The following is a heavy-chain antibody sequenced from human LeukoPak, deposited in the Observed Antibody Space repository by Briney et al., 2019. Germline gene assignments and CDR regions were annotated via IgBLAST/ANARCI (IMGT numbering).Heavy chain of an antibody. J-gene: IGHJ6*03. V-gene: IGHV4-34*01. D-gene: IGHD2-2*01. CDR3: AAGCSSTSCYWYYYTDI. CDR2: INQSGST. Sequence: SETLSLTCAVYGGSFSGYYWSWIRQPPGKGLEWIGEINQSGSTNYNPSLKSRVTISVDTSKKQFSLKLSPVTAADTAVYYCAAGCSSTSCYWYYYTDIWGKGTTVTVSS. CDR1: GGSFSGYY.